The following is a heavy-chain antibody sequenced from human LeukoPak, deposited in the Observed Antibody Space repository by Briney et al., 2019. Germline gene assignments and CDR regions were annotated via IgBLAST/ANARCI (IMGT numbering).Heavy chain of an antibody. V-gene: IGHV4-34*01. CDR3: ARRIPRYYYDSSGLYYFDY. J-gene: IGHJ4*02. CDR1: GGSFSGYY. CDR2: INHSGST. D-gene: IGHD3-22*01. Sequence: SETLSLTCAVYGGSFSGYYWSWIRQPPGKGLEWIGEINHSGSTNYNPSLKSRVTISADTSKNQFSLKLSSVTAADTAVYYCARRIPRYYYDSSGLYYFDYWGQGTLVTVSS.